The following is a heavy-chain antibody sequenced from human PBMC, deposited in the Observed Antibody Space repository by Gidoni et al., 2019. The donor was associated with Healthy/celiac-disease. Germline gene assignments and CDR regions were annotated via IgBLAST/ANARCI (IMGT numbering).Heavy chain of an antibody. D-gene: IGHD4-4*01. J-gene: IGHJ3*02. CDR2: INHSGST. CDR1: GGSFSGYY. V-gene: IGHV4-34*01. CDR3: ARGPRNPDAFDI. Sequence: QVQLQQWGAGLLKPSETLSLTCAVYGGSFSGYYWSWIRQPPGKGLEWIGEINHSGSTNYNPSLKSRVTISVDTSKNQFSLKLSSVTAADTAVYYCARGPRNPDAFDIWGQGTMVTVSS.